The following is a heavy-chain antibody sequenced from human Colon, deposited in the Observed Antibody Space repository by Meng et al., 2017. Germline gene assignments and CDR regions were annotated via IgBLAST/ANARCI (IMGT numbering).Heavy chain of an antibody. CDR2: IFYTGST. J-gene: IGHJ2*01. D-gene: IGHD4-17*01. CDR3: AGARATVTTLEPFNL. CDR1: GGSVSSGGYY. Sequence: QVQIQQGGAGLLKPSETLSLTCTVSGGSVSSGGYYWSWIRQRPGKGLEYIGYIFYTGSTYYSPSLKSRLTFSLDTSKNQFSLKLDFATAADTAVYYCAGARATVTTLEPFNLWGRGTLVTVSS. V-gene: IGHV4-31*03.